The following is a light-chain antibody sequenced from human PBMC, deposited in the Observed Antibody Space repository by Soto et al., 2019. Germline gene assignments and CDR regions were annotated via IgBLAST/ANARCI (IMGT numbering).Light chain of an antibody. CDR2: RNN. CDR3: ATWDDTLRGYV. CDR1: TSNIGNHY. J-gene: IGLJ1*01. V-gene: IGLV1-47*01. Sequence: QSVLTQPPSASGTPGQRVSISCSGSTSNIGNHYVFWYQHLPGTAPKLLIFRNNRRPSGVPDRFSGSGSGTSASLAISGLRSEDEADYYGATWDDTLRGYVFGTGTNLTVL.